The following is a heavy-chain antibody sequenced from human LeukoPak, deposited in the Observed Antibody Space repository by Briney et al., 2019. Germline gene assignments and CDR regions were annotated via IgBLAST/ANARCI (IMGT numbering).Heavy chain of an antibody. Sequence: SVKVSCKASGGTFSNYAFSWVRQAPGQGLEWMGRIIPIVEIADYAQKFQGRVTITADKSTSTTYMELSRLRSDDTAVYYCARGGIVVVPAASVFDPWGQGTLVTVSS. CDR2: IIPIVEIA. CDR3: ARGGIVVVPAASVFDP. J-gene: IGHJ5*02. CDR1: GGTFSNYA. V-gene: IGHV1-69*04. D-gene: IGHD2-2*01.